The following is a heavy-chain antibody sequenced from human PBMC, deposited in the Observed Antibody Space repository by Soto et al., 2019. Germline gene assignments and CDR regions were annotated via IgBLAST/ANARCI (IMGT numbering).Heavy chain of an antibody. Sequence: QVQLVVSGGGLVKPGGSLRLSCAASEFTFSDYYMTWIRQAPGKGLEWVSYISSSGRTINYADSVKGRFTISRDNAKNSLYLQMNSLRAEDTAVYYCARGTNFDWLIPRDYYLDYWGQGTLVAVSS. V-gene: IGHV3-11*01. D-gene: IGHD3-9*01. J-gene: IGHJ4*02. CDR2: ISSSGRTI. CDR3: ARGTNFDWLIPRDYYLDY. CDR1: EFTFSDYY.